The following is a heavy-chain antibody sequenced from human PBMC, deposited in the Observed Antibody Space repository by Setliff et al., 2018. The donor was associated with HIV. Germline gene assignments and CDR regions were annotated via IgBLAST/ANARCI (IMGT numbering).Heavy chain of an antibody. V-gene: IGHV3-30*04. CDR3: ARLHYYGSASF. D-gene: IGHD6-19*01. CDR2: ISNDGSHK. Sequence: PGGSLRLSCAASGFTFSSYAMHWVRQAPGKGLEWVAVISNDGSHKYYADSVKGRFTISRDNSKNTLYLQMNSLRTEDTAVHYCARLHYYGSASFWGPGTLVTVSS. CDR1: GFTFSSYA. J-gene: IGHJ4*02.